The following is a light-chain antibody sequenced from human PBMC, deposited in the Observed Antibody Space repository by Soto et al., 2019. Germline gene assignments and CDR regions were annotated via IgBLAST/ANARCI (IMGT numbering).Light chain of an antibody. CDR3: CSYAGSGTLYV. CDR1: SSDVGGYNY. V-gene: IGLV2-11*01. CDR2: DVS. J-gene: IGLJ1*01. Sequence: QSALTQPRSVSGSPGQSVTISCTGTSSDVGGYNYVSWYQQHPGKAPKLMIYDVSKRPSGVPDRFSGSKSGNTASLTISGLQAEDEADYYCCSYAGSGTLYVFGTGTKLTV.